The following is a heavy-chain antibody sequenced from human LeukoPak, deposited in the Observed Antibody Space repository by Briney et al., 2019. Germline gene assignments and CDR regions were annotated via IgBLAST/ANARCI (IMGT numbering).Heavy chain of an antibody. Sequence: PSETLSLTCTVSGGSISSYYWSWIRQPPGKGLEWIGYIYYSGSTNYNPSLKSRVAISVDTSKNQFSLKLSSVTAADTAVYYCATTSTGDYYYYYMDVWGKGTTVTVSS. CDR2: IYYSGST. CDR1: GGSISSYY. V-gene: IGHV4-59*01. J-gene: IGHJ6*03. D-gene: IGHD2-8*02. CDR3: ATTSTGDYYYYYMDV.